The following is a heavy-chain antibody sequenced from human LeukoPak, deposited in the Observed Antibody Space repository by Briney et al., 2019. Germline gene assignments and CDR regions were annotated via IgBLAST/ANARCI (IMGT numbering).Heavy chain of an antibody. Sequence: PGGSLRLSCAASGFTFSSYAMHWVRQAPGKGLEWVAVISYDGSNKYYADSVKGRFTISRDNSKNTLYLQMNSLRAEDTAVYYCARDSFTYYYDSSGYPKYFQHWGQGTLVTVSS. V-gene: IGHV3-30*04. CDR2: ISYDGSNK. J-gene: IGHJ1*01. D-gene: IGHD3-22*01. CDR3: ARDSFTYYYDSSGYPKYFQH. CDR1: GFTFSSYA.